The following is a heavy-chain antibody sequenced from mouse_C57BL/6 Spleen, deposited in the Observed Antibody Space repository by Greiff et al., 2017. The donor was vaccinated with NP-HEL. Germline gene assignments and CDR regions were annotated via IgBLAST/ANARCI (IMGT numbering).Heavy chain of an antibody. CDR3: RREGYGGY. Sequence: QVQLQQPGAELVKPGASVKLSCKASGYTFTNYWMHWVKQRPGQGLEWIGMINPNSGSTNYNEKFKSKATLTVDKSSSTAYMQLSSLTSEDSADYYCRREGYGGYWGQGTLVTVSA. V-gene: IGHV1-64*01. CDR2: INPNSGST. D-gene: IGHD2-10*02. CDR1: GYTFTNYW. J-gene: IGHJ3*02.